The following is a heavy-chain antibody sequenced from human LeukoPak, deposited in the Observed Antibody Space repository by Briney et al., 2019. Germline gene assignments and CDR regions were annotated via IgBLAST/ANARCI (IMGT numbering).Heavy chain of an antibody. CDR1: GGSISSYY. V-gene: IGHV4-39*01. Sequence: SETLSLTCTVSGGSISSYYWGWIRQPPGKGLEWIGSIYHSGSTYYNPSLKSRVTISVDTSKNQFSLKLSSVTAADTAVYYCARHDIVVVPAAIPLTHFQHWGQGTLVTVSS. D-gene: IGHD2-2*02. J-gene: IGHJ1*01. CDR2: IYHSGST. CDR3: ARHDIVVVPAAIPLTHFQH.